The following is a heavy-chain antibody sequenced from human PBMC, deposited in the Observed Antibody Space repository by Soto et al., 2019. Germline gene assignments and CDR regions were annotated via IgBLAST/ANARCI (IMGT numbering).Heavy chain of an antibody. CDR1: GGSISSSSYY. CDR3: ARSFYNWNSLGGRKLYYYYCMDV. J-gene: IGHJ6*03. CDR2: IYYSGST. V-gene: IGHV4-39*01. Sequence: SETLSLTCTVSGGSISSSSYYWGWIRQPPGKGLEWIGSIYYSGSTYYNPSLKSRVTISVDTSKNQFSLKLSSVTAADTAVYYCARSFYNWNSLGGRKLYYYYCMDVWGKGTTVTVSS. D-gene: IGHD1-7*01.